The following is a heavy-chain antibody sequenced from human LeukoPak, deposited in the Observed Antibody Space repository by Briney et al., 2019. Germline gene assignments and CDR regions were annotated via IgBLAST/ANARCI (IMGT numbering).Heavy chain of an antibody. D-gene: IGHD2-15*01. CDR3: AREALGYCSGGSCYPSSNRDSAFDY. Sequence: SVKVSCKASGGTFSSYAISWVRQAPGQGLEWMGRIIPTFGTANYAQKFQGRVTITTDESTSTAYMELSSLRSEDTAVYYCAREALGYCSGGSCYPSSNRDSAFDYWGQGTLVTVS. CDR1: GGTFSSYA. CDR2: IIPTFGTA. J-gene: IGHJ4*02. V-gene: IGHV1-69*05.